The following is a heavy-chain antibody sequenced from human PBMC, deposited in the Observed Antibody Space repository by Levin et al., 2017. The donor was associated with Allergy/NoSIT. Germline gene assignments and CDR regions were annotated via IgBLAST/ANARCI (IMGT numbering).Heavy chain of an antibody. V-gene: IGHV3-21*01. CDR3: ARFTGDPILVDY. CDR1: GFTFSSYT. Sequence: GESLKISCAASGFTFSSYTMCWVRQAPGKGLEWVSSISGSSKYIYYADSLKGRFTISRDNAKNSLYLQVNSLRAEDTAVYYCARFTGDPILVDYWGQGTLVTVSS. D-gene: IGHD7-27*01. J-gene: IGHJ4*02. CDR2: ISGSSKYI.